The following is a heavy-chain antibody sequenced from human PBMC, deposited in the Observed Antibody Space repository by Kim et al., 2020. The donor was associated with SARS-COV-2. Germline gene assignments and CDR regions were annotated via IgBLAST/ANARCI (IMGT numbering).Heavy chain of an antibody. J-gene: IGHJ6*02. V-gene: IGHV3-33*06. CDR3: AKAISSSWYVPYYYGMDV. CDR2: IWYDGSNK. Sequence: GGSLRLSCAASGFTFSSYGMHWVRQAPGKGLEWVAVIWYDGSNKYYADSVKGRFTISRDNSKNTLYLQMNSLRAEDTAVYYCAKAISSSWYVPYYYGMDVWGQGTTVTVSS. CDR1: GFTFSSYG. D-gene: IGHD6-13*01.